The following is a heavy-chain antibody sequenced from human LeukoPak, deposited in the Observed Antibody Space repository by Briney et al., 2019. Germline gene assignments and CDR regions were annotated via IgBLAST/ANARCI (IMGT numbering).Heavy chain of an antibody. CDR1: GGSFSGYY. Sequence: SETLSLTCAVYGGSFSGYYWSWIRQPPGKGLEWIGEINHSGSTNYNPSLKSRVTISVDTSKNQFSLKLSSVTAADTAVYYCARRAPPGIAAAGIDYWGQGTLVTVSS. CDR3: ARRAPPGIAAAGIDY. J-gene: IGHJ4*02. V-gene: IGHV4-34*01. D-gene: IGHD6-13*01. CDR2: INHSGST.